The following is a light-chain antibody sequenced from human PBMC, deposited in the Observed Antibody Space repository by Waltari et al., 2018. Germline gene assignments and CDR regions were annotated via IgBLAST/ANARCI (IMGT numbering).Light chain of an antibody. CDR2: HAS. CDR3: LQRSSWPWT. Sequence: EIVLTQSPATLSLSPVDRATLSCRSSQSVSSYLAWYQQKVGQAPRLLIYHASNRATGIPARFSGSGSGTDFTFTISSLEPEDFAVYYCLQRSSWPWTFGQGTKVEIK. CDR1: QSVSSY. V-gene: IGKV3-11*01. J-gene: IGKJ1*01.